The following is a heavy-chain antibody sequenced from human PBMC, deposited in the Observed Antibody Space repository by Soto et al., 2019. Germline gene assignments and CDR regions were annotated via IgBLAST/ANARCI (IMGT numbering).Heavy chain of an antibody. CDR2: ISGSGGST. CDR1: GFTFSSYA. V-gene: IGHV3-23*01. Sequence: XVSLRLSCAASGFTFSSYAMSWVRQAPGKGLEWVSAISGSGGSTYYADSVKGRFTISRDNSKNTLYLQMNSLRAEDTAVYYCAKDGNPIPYLTGYYRLGWFDPWGQGTLVTVSS. CDR3: AKDGNPIPYLTGYYRLGWFDP. J-gene: IGHJ5*02. D-gene: IGHD3-9*01.